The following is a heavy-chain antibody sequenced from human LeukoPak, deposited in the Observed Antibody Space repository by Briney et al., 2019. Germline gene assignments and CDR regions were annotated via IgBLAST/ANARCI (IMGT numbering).Heavy chain of an antibody. D-gene: IGHD5-24*01. CDR1: GFTFSSYW. CDR3: ARVLKGWLQLSTRAPYYYYYYMDV. Sequence: PGGSLRLSXAASGFTFSSYWMSWVGQAPGKGLEWVANKKQDGSEKYYVDSVKGRFTISRDNAKNSLYLQMNSLRAEDTAVYYCARVLKGWLQLSTRAPYYYYYYMDVWGKGTTVTVSS. J-gene: IGHJ6*03. V-gene: IGHV3-7*01. CDR2: KKQDGSEK.